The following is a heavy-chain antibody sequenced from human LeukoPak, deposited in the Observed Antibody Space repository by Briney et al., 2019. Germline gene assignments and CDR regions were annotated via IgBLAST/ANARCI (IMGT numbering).Heavy chain of an antibody. CDR1: GGSISSSSYY. V-gene: IGHV4-39*01. CDR2: IYYSGST. J-gene: IGHJ5*02. Sequence: SETLSLTCTVSGGSISSSSYYWGWIRQPPGKGLEWIGSIYYSGSTYYNPSLKSRVTISVDTSKNQFSLKLSSVTAADTAVYYCAGIAAAGNNWFGPWGQGTLVTVSS. CDR3: AGIAAAGNNWFGP. D-gene: IGHD6-13*01.